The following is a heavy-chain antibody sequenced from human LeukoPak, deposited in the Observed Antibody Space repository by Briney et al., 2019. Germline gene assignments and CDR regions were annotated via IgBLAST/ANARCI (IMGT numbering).Heavy chain of an antibody. D-gene: IGHD3-22*01. V-gene: IGHV4-59*11. J-gene: IGHJ5*02. CDR3: ARLYDSSGYTNWLDP. Sequence: SETLSLTCTVSGGSISSHYWSWIRQPPGKGLEWIGYIYYSGSSKYNPSLKSRVTISVDTSKNQFSLKLSSVTAADTAVYYCARLYDSSGYTNWLDPWGHGTLVTVSS. CDR1: GGSISSHY. CDR2: IYYSGSS.